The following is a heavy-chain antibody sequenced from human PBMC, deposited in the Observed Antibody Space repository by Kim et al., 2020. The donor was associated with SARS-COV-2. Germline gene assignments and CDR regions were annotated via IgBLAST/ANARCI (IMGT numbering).Heavy chain of an antibody. Sequence: GGSLRLSCAASGFTVSSHYMFWVRQAPRKGLECVSVLYSGGSTQYADSVKGGFTISRDTSINSLYLQMSGLKVKDTAPYYCPRVRGPVGPQFRYWGQGT. CDR2: LYSGGST. CDR3: PRVRGPVGPQFRY. V-gene: IGHV3-53*01. J-gene: IGHJ4*02. D-gene: IGHD3-10*01. CDR1: GFTVSSHY.